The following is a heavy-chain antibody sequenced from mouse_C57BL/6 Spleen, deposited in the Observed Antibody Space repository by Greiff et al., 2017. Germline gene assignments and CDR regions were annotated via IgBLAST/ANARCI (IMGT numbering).Heavy chain of an antibody. CDR3: ARGADYTLYFDV. CDR2: IYPGDGDT. V-gene: IGHV1-80*01. CDR1: GYAFSSYW. J-gene: IGHJ1*03. Sequence: VMLVESGAELVKPGASVKISCKASGYAFSSYWMNWVKQRPGKGLEWIGQIYPGDGDTNYNGKFKGKATLSADKSSSTAYMQLSSLTSEDSAVYYCARGADYTLYFDVWGTGTTVTVSS. D-gene: IGHD2-12*01.